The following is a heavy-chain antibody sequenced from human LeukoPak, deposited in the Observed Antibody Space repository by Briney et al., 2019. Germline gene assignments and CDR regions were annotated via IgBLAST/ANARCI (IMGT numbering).Heavy chain of an antibody. V-gene: IGHV4-4*07. J-gene: IGHJ5*02. CDR1: GDSMSSYY. CDR2: IHTSWTT. D-gene: IGHD3-16*01. CDR3: ARGDYYDGGGRNWFDP. Sequence: SETLSLTCTVSGDSMSSYYWNLIRQPAGKGLEWIGRIHTSWTTYYNPSLKSRITMSVDTSRNQFSLRLTSVTAADTAVYYCARGDYYDGGGRNWFDPWGQGTLVTVSS.